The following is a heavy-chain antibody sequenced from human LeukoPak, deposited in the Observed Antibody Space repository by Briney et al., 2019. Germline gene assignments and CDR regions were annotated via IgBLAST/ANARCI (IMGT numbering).Heavy chain of an antibody. CDR3: ARQPASMDGRAFDI. CDR1: GGSISSYY. D-gene: IGHD2-2*01. J-gene: IGHJ3*02. V-gene: IGHV4-59*08. Sequence: KSSETLSLTCTVSGGSISSYYWSWIRQPPGKGLEWIGYIYYSGSTNYNPSLKSRVTMSVDTSKNQFSLKLSSVTAADTAVYYCARQPASMDGRAFDIWGQGTMVTVSS. CDR2: IYYSGST.